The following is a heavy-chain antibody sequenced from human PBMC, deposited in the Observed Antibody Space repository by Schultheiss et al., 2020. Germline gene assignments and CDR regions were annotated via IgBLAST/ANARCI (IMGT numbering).Heavy chain of an antibody. CDR3: ARDGGYGSGSYYFEY. J-gene: IGHJ4*02. CDR2: IYYSGST. Sequence: SQTLSLTCTVSGGSISSSSYYWSWIRQHPGKGLEWIGYIYYSGSTSYNPSLKSRVTISVDTSKNQFSLKLSSVTAADTAVYYCARDGGYGSGSYYFEYWGQGTLVTVSS. CDR1: GGSISSSSYY. V-gene: IGHV4-31*03. D-gene: IGHD3-10*01.